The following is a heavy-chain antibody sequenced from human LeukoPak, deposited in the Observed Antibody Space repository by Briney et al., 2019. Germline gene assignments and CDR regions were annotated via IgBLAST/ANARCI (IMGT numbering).Heavy chain of an antibody. J-gene: IGHJ3*02. D-gene: IGHD1-26*01. Sequence: GGSLRLSCAASGFTFDDYAMHWVRQAPGKGLEWVSGISWNSGSIGYADSVKGRFTISRDNAKNSLYLQMNSLRAEDTALYYCAQDGDSGSQMAHDAFDIWGQGTMVTVSS. V-gene: IGHV3-9*01. CDR3: AQDGDSGSQMAHDAFDI. CDR1: GFTFDDYA. CDR2: ISWNSGSI.